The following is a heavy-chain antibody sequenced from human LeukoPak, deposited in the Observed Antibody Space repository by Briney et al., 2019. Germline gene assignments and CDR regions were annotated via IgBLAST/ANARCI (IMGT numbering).Heavy chain of an antibody. CDR3: AKGQWLASYYYYMDV. J-gene: IGHJ6*03. Sequence: PGGSLRLSCAASGFTFSNYGMSWVRQAPGKGLQWVSGISGSGGERYYTESVKGRFTISRDNAKNSLYLQMNSLRAEDTAVYYCAKGQWLASYYYYMDVWGKGTTVTVSS. CDR2: ISGSGGER. D-gene: IGHD6-19*01. V-gene: IGHV3-23*01. CDR1: GFTFSNYG.